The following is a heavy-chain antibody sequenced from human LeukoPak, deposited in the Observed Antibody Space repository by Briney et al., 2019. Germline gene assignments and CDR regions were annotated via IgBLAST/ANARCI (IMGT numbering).Heavy chain of an antibody. V-gene: IGHV3-21*01. D-gene: IGHD3-16*01. Sequence: GGSLRLSCAASGFTFSSYSMNWVRQAPGKGLEWVSSISSSSSYIYYADSVKGRFTISRDNSKNTLYLQMNSLRAEDTAVYYCAKGGGDFPYYFDYWGQGTLVTVSS. CDR3: AKGGGDFPYYFDY. CDR2: ISSSSSYI. CDR1: GFTFSSYS. J-gene: IGHJ4*02.